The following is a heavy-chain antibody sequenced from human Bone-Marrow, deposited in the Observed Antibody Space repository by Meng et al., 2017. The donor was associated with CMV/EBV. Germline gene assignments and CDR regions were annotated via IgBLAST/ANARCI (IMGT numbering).Heavy chain of an antibody. D-gene: IGHD6-6*01. CDR1: GYTFTGYY. V-gene: IGHV1-2*02. CDR2: INPNSGGT. Sequence: ASVKVSCKASGYTFTGYYMHWVRQAPGQGLEWMGWINPNSGGTNYAQKFQGRVTMTRDTSISTAYMELSRLRSDDTAVYYCATSSAAVNWFDPWGQGTLGTVSS. J-gene: IGHJ5*02. CDR3: ATSSAAVNWFDP.